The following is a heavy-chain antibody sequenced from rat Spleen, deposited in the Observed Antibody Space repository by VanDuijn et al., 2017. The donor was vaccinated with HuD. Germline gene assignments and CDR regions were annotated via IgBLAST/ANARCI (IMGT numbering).Heavy chain of an antibody. CDR3: ARHNSGYGVMDA. CDR1: GFTFSNYD. V-gene: IGHV5-25*01. CDR2: ITNTGGST. D-gene: IGHD4-3*01. J-gene: IGHJ4*01. Sequence: EVQLVESGGGLVQPGRSLKLSCAASGFTFSNYDMAWVRQAPTKGLEWVASITNTGGSTYYPDSVKGRFTISRDNAKSTLYRQMDSLRSEDTATYYCARHNSGYGVMDAWGQGASVTVSS.